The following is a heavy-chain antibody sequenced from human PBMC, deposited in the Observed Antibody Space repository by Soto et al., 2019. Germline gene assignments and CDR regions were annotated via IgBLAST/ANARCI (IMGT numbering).Heavy chain of an antibody. J-gene: IGHJ6*03. Sequence: PWLSLRLSCAASGFTFCSCGMHRLRQAPGKGLEWVAVISYDGTNKYYADSVKGRFTISRDNSKNTLYLQMNSLRAEDTAVYYCAKSGGGEDIVLMADMYMDVWGKGTTVTVPS. CDR2: ISYDGTNK. D-gene: IGHD2-8*01. CDR3: AKSGGGEDIVLMADMYMDV. V-gene: IGHV3-30*18. CDR1: GFTFCSCG.